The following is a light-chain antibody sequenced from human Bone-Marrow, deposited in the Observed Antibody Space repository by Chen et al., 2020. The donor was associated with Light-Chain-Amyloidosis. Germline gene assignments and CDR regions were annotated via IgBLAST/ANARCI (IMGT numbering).Light chain of an antibody. CDR1: DLPTKY. CDR2: RDT. J-gene: IGLJ2*01. Sequence: YELTQPPSGSVSPGQTARITCSGDDLPTKYAYWYQQKPGQAPVLVIHRDTERPSGISERFSGSSSGTTATLTISGVQAEDEADYHCQSADSSGTYGVIFGGGTKLPVL. V-gene: IGLV3-25*03. CDR3: QSADSSGTYGVI.